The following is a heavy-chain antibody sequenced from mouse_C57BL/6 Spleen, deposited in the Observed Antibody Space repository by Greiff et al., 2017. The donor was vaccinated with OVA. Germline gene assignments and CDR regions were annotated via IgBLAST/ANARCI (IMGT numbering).Heavy chain of an antibody. Sequence: EVKLVESGGGLVKPGGSLKLSCAASGSTFSSYAMSWVRQTPEKRLEWVATISDGGSYTYYPDNVKGRFTNSRDNAKNNLYLRISQLRTEDTAMYYCARDRETAQATDSFAYWGQGTLVTVSA. CDR1: GSTFSSYA. V-gene: IGHV5-4*01. CDR3: ARDRETAQATDSFAY. D-gene: IGHD3-2*02. CDR2: ISDGGSYT. J-gene: IGHJ3*01.